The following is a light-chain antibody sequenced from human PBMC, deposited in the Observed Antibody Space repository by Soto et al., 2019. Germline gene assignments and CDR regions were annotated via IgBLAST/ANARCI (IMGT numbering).Light chain of an antibody. V-gene: IGKV3-20*01. J-gene: IGKJ3*01. CDR1: QSVSSKS. CDR3: QQYGSSLFT. CDR2: GAS. Sequence: DMVLTQSQGTLSLSPGESATLSCRASQSVSSKSLAWYQQKPGQAPRVLIYGASIRATGIPERFSGGGSGTDCTLTLTRLEPEDFAVYYCQQYGSSLFTFGPGTKVDIK.